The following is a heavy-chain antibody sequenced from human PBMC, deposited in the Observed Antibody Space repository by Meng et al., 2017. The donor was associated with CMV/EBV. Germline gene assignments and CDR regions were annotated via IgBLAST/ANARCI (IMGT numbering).Heavy chain of an antibody. J-gene: IGHJ4*02. D-gene: IGHD3-22*01. CDR3: ARAAPDYYDSSGPPDY. CDR1: GGSISSGDYY. Sequence: QEQLQESGPGLVKPSPTLALTCTVSGGSISSGDYYWSWIRQPPGKGLEWIGYIYYSGSTYYNPSLKSRVTISVDTSKNQFSLKLSSVTAADTAVYYCARAAPDYYDSSGPPDYWGQGTLVTVSS. CDR2: IYYSGST. V-gene: IGHV4-30-4*08.